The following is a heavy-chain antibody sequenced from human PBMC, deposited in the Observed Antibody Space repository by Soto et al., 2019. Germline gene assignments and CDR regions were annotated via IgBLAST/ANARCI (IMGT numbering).Heavy chain of an antibody. Sequence: ASVKVSCKASGYTFTRYCISWVRQAPGQGLEWMGWISAYNGNTNYAQKLQGRVTMTTDTSTSTAYMELRSLRSDDTAVYYCARGDVDTAMVGFDYWGQGTLVTVSS. CDR2: ISAYNGNT. CDR3: ARGDVDTAMVGFDY. CDR1: GYTFTRYC. D-gene: IGHD5-18*01. V-gene: IGHV1-18*01. J-gene: IGHJ4*02.